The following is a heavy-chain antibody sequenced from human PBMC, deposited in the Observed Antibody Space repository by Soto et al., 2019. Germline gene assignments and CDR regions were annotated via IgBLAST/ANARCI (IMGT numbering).Heavy chain of an antibody. Sequence: SETLSLTCTVSGDSISNYYWSWIRQAPGKGLEWIGFIYHSGNTNYNPSLKSRVTMSIDTSKSQFSLKLNSVTAADTAVYYCARDQGIASSGPFDYWGPGTLVTVSS. CDR3: ARDQGIASSGPFDY. CDR2: IYHSGNT. V-gene: IGHV4-59*01. J-gene: IGHJ4*02. CDR1: GDSISNYY. D-gene: IGHD6-13*01.